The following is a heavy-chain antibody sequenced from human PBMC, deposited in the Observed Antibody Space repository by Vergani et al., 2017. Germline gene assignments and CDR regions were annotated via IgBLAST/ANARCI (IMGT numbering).Heavy chain of an antibody. J-gene: IGHJ6*03. CDR2: INHSGST. D-gene: IGHD2-2*01. CDR1: GGSISSGGYS. Sequence: QLQLQESGSGLVKPSQTLSLTCAVSGGSISSGGYSWSWIRQPPGKGLEWIGEINHSGSTNYNPSLKSRVTISVDTSKNQFSLKLSSVTAADTAVYYCARDNQAVPARYIDYYYYMDVWGKGTTVTVSS. V-gene: IGHV4-30-2*01. CDR3: ARDNQAVPARYIDYYYYMDV.